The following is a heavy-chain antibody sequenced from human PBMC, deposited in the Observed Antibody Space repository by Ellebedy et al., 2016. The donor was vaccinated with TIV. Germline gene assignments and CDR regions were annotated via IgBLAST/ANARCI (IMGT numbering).Heavy chain of an antibody. Sequence: MPGGSLRLSCTVSGGSISSYYWSWIRQPPGKGLEWIGYIYYSGSTNYNPSLKSRVTISVDTSKNQFSLKLSSVTAADTAVYYCARVNGDYDFWSGTYYYYGMDVWGQGTTVTVSS. J-gene: IGHJ6*02. D-gene: IGHD3-3*01. CDR1: GGSISSYY. V-gene: IGHV4-59*01. CDR3: ARVNGDYDFWSGTYYYYGMDV. CDR2: IYYSGST.